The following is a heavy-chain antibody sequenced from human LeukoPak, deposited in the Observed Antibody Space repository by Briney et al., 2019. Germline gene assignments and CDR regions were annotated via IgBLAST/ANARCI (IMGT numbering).Heavy chain of an antibody. CDR1: GYTFTSYD. D-gene: IGHD5/OR15-5a*01. CDR2: MNPNSGNT. Sequence: ASVKVSCTASGYTFTSYDINWVRQATGQGLEWMGWMNPNSGNTGYAQKFQGRVTMTRNTSISTAYMELSSLRSEDTAVYYCARDVDIVSTGNYWGQGTLVTVSS. CDR3: ARDVDIVSTGNY. V-gene: IGHV1-8*01. J-gene: IGHJ4*02.